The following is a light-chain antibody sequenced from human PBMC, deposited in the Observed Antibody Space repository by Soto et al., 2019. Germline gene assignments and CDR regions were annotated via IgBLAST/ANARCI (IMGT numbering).Light chain of an antibody. CDR2: EVS. J-gene: IGLJ2*01. Sequence: QSALTQPASVSGSPGQSITISCTGTSSDVGGYNYVSWYQQHPGKAPKLMLYEVSNRPSGVSNRFSGSKSGNTASLTISGLQAEDEADYYCSSYTRNSTLVFGGGTKRTVL. CDR1: SSDVGGYNY. V-gene: IGLV2-14*01. CDR3: SSYTRNSTLV.